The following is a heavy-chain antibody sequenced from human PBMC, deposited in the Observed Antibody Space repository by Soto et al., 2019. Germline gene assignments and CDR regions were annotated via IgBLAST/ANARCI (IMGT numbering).Heavy chain of an antibody. Sequence: ASVKVSCKASGYTFTSYAMHWVRQAPGQRLEWMGWINAGNGNTKYSQKFQGRVTITRDTSASTAYMELSSLRSEDTAVCYCARGGVAAAGPSYYYYYMDVWGKGTTVTVSS. CDR2: INAGNGNT. D-gene: IGHD6-13*01. V-gene: IGHV1-3*01. J-gene: IGHJ6*03. CDR1: GYTFTSYA. CDR3: ARGGVAAAGPSYYYYYMDV.